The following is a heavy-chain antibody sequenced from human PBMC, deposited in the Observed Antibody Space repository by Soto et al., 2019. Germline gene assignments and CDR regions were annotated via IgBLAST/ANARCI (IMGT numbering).Heavy chain of an antibody. CDR2: IYYSGST. J-gene: IGHJ4*02. CDR3: ARYIVATIGIDY. V-gene: IGHV4-31*03. CDR1: GGTISSGGYY. D-gene: IGHD5-12*01. Sequence: SXTLCLTCTVSGGTISSGGYYWSWIRQHPGKGLEWIGYIYYSGSTYYNPSLKSRVTISVDTSKNQFSLKLSSVTAADTAVYYCARYIVATIGIDYWGQGTLVTVSS.